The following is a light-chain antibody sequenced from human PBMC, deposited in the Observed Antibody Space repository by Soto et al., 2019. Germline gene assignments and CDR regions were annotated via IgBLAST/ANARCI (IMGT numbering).Light chain of an antibody. CDR1: QSISSY. CDR2: AAS. V-gene: IGKV1-39*01. Sequence: DIQMTQSPSSLSASVGDRVTITCLASQSISSYLNWYQQKPGKAPKRLIYAASSLQSGVPSRFSGSGSGTDFPLTISSLQPEDFETYYCQQSYSTPPTFGQGTTVDIK. J-gene: IGKJ1*01. CDR3: QQSYSTPPT.